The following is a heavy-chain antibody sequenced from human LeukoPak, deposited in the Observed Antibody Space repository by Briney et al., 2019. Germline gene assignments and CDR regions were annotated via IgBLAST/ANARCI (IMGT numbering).Heavy chain of an antibody. CDR2: ISSSSSYI. V-gene: IGHV3-21*04. CDR3: ARDRRYCSSTSCYQGNWFDP. Sequence: GGSLRLSCAASGFSFSSYSMNWVREAPGKGLEWVSSISSSSSYIYYADSVKGRFTISRDNAKNSLYLQMNSLRAEDTAVYYCARDRRYCSSTSCYQGNWFDPWGQGTLVTVSS. D-gene: IGHD2-2*01. J-gene: IGHJ5*02. CDR1: GFSFSSYS.